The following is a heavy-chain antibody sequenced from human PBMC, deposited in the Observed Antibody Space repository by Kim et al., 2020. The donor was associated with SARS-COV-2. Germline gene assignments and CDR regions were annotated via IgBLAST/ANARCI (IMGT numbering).Heavy chain of an antibody. CDR2: IRSSGGST. J-gene: IGHJ1*01. V-gene: IGHV3-23*01. CDR1: GFTFNSYG. Sequence: GGSLRLSCAASGFTFNSYGMSWVRQAPGKGLEWVSGIRSSGGSTTYADSVKGRFTISRDNSKNTLYLQMNRLRVDDTALYYCAEMATGSSGCFEYFQHWGQGTLVTVSS. D-gene: IGHD6-25*01. CDR3: AEMATGSSGCFEYFQH.